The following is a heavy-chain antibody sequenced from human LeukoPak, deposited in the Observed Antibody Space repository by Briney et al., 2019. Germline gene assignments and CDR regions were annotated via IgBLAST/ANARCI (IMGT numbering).Heavy chain of an antibody. CDR3: AREYSYYYDSSGYPETSFDP. CDR2: INPNSGGT. D-gene: IGHD3-22*01. CDR1: GYTFTGYY. J-gene: IGHJ5*02. V-gene: IGHV1-2*02. Sequence: ASVKVSCXASGYTFTGYYMHWVRQAPGQGLEWMGWINPNSGGTNYAQKFQGRVTMTRDTSISTAYMELSRLRSDDTAVYYCAREYSYYYDSSGYPETSFDPWGQGTLVTVSS.